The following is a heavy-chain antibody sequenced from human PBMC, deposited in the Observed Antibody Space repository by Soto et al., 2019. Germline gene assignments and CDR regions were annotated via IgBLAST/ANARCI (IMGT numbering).Heavy chain of an antibody. V-gene: IGHV3-64D*08. CDR1: GFTFSSYA. J-gene: IGHJ4*02. Sequence: GGSLRLSCSASGFTFSSYAMHWVRQAPGKGRESVSAISSNGGSTYYRDSVKGRLTISRDNSKNTLYLQMSSMRAEDTAVYYCVVSNSSGWYRVSGDYWGQGTLVTVSS. CDR2: ISSNGGST. CDR3: VVSNSSGWYRVSGDY. D-gene: IGHD6-19*01.